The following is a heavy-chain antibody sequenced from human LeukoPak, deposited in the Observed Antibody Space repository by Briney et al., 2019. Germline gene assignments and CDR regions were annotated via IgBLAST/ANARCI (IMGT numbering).Heavy chain of an antibody. D-gene: IGHD2-15*01. Sequence: SETLSLTCTVSGGSISSGGYYWSWIRQHPGKGLEWIGYIYYSGSTYYNPSLKSRVTISVDTSKNQFSLKLSSVTAADTAVYYCAREQSSWYIDYWGQGTLVTVSS. CDR2: IYYSGST. CDR1: GGSISSGGYY. CDR3: AREQSSWYIDY. J-gene: IGHJ4*02. V-gene: IGHV4-31*03.